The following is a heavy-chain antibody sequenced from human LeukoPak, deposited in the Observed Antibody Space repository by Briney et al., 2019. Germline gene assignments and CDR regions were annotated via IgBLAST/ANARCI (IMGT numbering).Heavy chain of an antibody. Sequence: GGSLRLSCAASGFTFNDYYMSWIRQAPGKGLEWVSYISSSGSTIYYADSVKGRFTISRDNAKNSLYLQMNSLRAEDTAVYYCARDPAPGAFDIWGQGTRVTVSS. V-gene: IGHV3-11*01. CDR1: GFTFNDYY. J-gene: IGHJ3*02. CDR3: ARDPAPGAFDI. CDR2: ISSSGSTI.